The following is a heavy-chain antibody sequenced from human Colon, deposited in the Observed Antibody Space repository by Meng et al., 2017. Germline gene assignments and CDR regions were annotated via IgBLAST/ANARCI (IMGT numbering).Heavy chain of an antibody. CDR2: FFHTGRT. J-gene: IGHJ4*02. CDR1: GGSISSNW. D-gene: IGHD3-10*01. CDR3: ARFYGSGTFEVHDY. Sequence: HVQLQEAGPGLVKPSGTRSLTCAVTGGSISSNWWSWVRQPPGKGLVWIGEFFHTGRTNYDPSLKSRVTISVDKSNYQFSLKLTSVTAADTAVYYCARFYGSGTFEVHDYWGQGTLVTVSS. V-gene: IGHV4-4*02.